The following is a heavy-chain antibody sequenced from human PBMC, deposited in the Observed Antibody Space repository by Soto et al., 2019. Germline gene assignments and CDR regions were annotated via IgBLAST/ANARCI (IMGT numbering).Heavy chain of an antibody. D-gene: IGHD7-27*01. J-gene: IGHJ5*02. Sequence: SETLSLTCAVYGGSFSGYYFWNWIRQPPGKGLEWIGQINHSGSTSYNPSLKSRVTISVDTSKNQFSLNLSSVTAADTAVYYCAILGGVPRFDPWGQGTLVTVSS. CDR1: GGSFSGYY. CDR2: INHSGST. V-gene: IGHV4-34*01. CDR3: AILGGVPRFDP.